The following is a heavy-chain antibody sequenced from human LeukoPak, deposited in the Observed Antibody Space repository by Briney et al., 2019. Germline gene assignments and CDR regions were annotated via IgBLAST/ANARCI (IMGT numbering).Heavy chain of an antibody. J-gene: IGHJ6*03. D-gene: IGHD1-26*01. Sequence: GGSLRLSCADSGFTFSSYWMHWVRKAPGKGLVWVSRINSDGSSTNYADSVKGRFTISRDNAKNTLYLQINSLRAEDTAVYYCAREGGVGDTLPYYYHMDVWGKGTTVTVSS. CDR3: AREGGVGDTLPYYYHMDV. V-gene: IGHV3-74*01. CDR2: INSDGSST. CDR1: GFTFSSYW.